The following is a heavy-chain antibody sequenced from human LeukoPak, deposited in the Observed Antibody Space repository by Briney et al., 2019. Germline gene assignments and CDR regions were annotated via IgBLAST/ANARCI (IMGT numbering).Heavy chain of an antibody. D-gene: IGHD5-12*01. CDR3: ARRGKWLRLYYFDY. J-gene: IGHJ4*02. CDR1: GGSISSSSYY. CDR2: IYYSGST. Sequence: PSEALSLTCTVSGGSISSSSYYWGWIRQPPGKGLEWIGSIYYSGSTYYNPSLKSRVTISVDTSKNQFSLKLSSVTAADTAVYYCARRGKWLRLYYFDYWGQGTLVTVSS. V-gene: IGHV4-39*01.